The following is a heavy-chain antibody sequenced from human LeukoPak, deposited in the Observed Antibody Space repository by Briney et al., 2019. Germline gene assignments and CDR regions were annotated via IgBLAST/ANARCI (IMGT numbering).Heavy chain of an antibody. V-gene: IGHV3-53*01. CDR2: IYSGGST. Sequence: GGSLRLSCAASGVTISSNYMSWVRQAPGKGLEWVSVIYSGGSTYYADSVKCRFTISRDNAKNTLYLQFNSLTSEDTAGYYCSNGNPAYYTAVWGKGTTASVSS. CDR1: GVTISSNY. D-gene: IGHD1-1*01. CDR3: SNGNPAYYTAV. J-gene: IGHJ6*03.